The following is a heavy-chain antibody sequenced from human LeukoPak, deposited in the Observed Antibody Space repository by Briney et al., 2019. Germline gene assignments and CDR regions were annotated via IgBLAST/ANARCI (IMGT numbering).Heavy chain of an antibody. Sequence: PGGSLRLSCVASGFSFDTHAMSWVRQPPGKGLEWVSGISDTGRKRHYTDSVKGRFTISRDNSKNTLHLQMNSLRAEDTALYFCAKDHANGDYYYYFDSWGQGTLVTVSS. D-gene: IGHD2-21*02. CDR2: ISDTGRKR. V-gene: IGHV3-23*01. J-gene: IGHJ4*02. CDR1: GFSFDTHA. CDR3: AKDHANGDYYYYFDS.